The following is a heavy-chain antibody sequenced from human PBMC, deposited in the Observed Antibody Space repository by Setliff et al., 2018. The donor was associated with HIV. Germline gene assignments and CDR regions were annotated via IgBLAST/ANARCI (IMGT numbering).Heavy chain of an antibody. CDR3: ARDRLDGYNSGFDY. J-gene: IGHJ4*02. CDR1: GGSIISYY. V-gene: IGHV4-59*01. CDR2: IYYSGST. Sequence: SETLSLTCTVSGGSIISYYWSWIRQPPGKGPEWIGYIYYSGSTTYNPSLKSRVTISVDTSKNQFSLKLSSVTAADTAVYYCARDRLDGYNSGFDYWGQGTLVTVSS. D-gene: IGHD5-12*01.